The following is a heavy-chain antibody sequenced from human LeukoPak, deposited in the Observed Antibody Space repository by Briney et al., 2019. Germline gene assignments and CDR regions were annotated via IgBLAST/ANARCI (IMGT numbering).Heavy chain of an antibody. D-gene: IGHD3-3*01. V-gene: IGHV3-23*01. CDR1: GFTFSSYA. Sequence: GGSLRLSCAASGFTFSSYAMSWVRQAPGKGLEWVSAISGSGRSTYYADSVKGRFTISRDNSKNTLYLQVNSLRAEDTAVYHCAKKSPIFGVVIPLFDYWGQGTLVSVSS. J-gene: IGHJ4*02. CDR2: ISGSGRST. CDR3: AKKSPIFGVVIPLFDY.